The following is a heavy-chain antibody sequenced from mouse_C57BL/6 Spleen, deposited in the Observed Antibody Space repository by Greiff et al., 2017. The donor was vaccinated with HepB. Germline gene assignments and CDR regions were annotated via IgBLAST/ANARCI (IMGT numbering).Heavy chain of an antibody. V-gene: IGHV5-6*01. D-gene: IGHD2-1*01. CDR1: GFTFSSYG. CDR2: ISSGGSYT. CDR3: ASTMAFAY. Sequence: EVHLVESGGDLVKPGGSLKLSCAASGFTFSSYGMSWVRQTPDKRLEWVATISSGGSYTYYPDSVKGRFTISRDNAKNTLYLQMSSLKSEDTAMYYCASTMAFAYWGQGTLVTVSA. J-gene: IGHJ3*01.